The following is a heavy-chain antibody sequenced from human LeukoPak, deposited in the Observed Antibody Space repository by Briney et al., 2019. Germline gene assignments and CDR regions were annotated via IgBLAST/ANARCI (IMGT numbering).Heavy chain of an antibody. V-gene: IGHV7-4-1*02. CDR1: RSTFIGYY. J-gene: IGHJ4*02. CDR3: ARGWYYFDY. Sequence: GASVKVSCKASRSTFIGYYLHWVRQAPGQGLEWMGWINTNTGNPTYAQGFTGRFVFSLDTSVSTAYLQISSLKAEDTAVYYCARGWYYFDYWGQGTLVTVSS. CDR2: INTNTGNP. D-gene: IGHD6-13*01.